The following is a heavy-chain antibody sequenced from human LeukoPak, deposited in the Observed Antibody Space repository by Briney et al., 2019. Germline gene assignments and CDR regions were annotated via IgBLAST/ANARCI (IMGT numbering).Heavy chain of an antibody. CDR1: GFTFSSYA. Sequence: GGSLRLSCADSGFTFSSYAMHWVCQAPGKGLEWVAVISYDGSYKDYADSVKGRFTVSRDNSKNTLYLQMNSLRAEDTAVYYCTRDRDSGAFDIWGQGTMVTVSS. D-gene: IGHD3-10*01. CDR2: ISYDGSYK. V-gene: IGHV3-30-3*01. J-gene: IGHJ3*02. CDR3: TRDRDSGAFDI.